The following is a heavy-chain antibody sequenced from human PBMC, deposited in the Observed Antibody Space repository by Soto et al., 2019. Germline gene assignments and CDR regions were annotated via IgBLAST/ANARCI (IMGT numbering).Heavy chain of an antibody. V-gene: IGHV1-18*01. CDR2: ISAYNGNT. J-gene: IGHJ4*02. CDR3: ASGWFGEFVYQFDY. D-gene: IGHD3-10*01. CDR1: GYTFTSYG. Sequence: QVQLVQSGAEVKKPGASVKVSCKPSGYTFTSYGITWVRQAPGQGLEWMGWISAYNGNTNYAQKSQGRGTMTPDPSPSTDSMELRGLGSDDTAVYYCASGWFGEFVYQFDYWGQGTLVTVSS.